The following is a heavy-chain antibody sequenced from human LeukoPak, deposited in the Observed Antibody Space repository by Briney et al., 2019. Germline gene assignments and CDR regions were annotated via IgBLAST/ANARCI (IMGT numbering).Heavy chain of an antibody. D-gene: IGHD1-26*01. CDR3: ASDRGIGSYHTYNWFDP. CDR2: IKQDGSEK. CDR1: GFTFSSYW. Sequence: PGGSLRLSCAASGFTFSSYWMSWVRQAPGKGLEWVANIKQDGSEKYHVDSVKGRFTISRDNAKNSLYLQMNSLRAEDTAVYYCASDRGIGSYHTYNWFDPWGQGTLVTVSS. V-gene: IGHV3-7*01. J-gene: IGHJ5*02.